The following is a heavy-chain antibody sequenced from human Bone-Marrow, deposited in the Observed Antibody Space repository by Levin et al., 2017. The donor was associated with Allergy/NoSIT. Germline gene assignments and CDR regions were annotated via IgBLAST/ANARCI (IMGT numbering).Heavy chain of an antibody. CDR2: INPSGGST. V-gene: IGHV1-46*01. J-gene: IGHJ4*02. CDR3: ARGASIYSSSSGLAVDFDY. Sequence: ASVKVSCKASGYTFTSYYMHWVRQAPGQGLEWMGIINPSGGSTSYAQKFQGRVTMTRDTSTSTVYMELSSLRSEDTAVYYCARGASIYSSSSGLAVDFDYWGQGTLVTVSS. D-gene: IGHD6-6*01. CDR1: GYTFTSYY.